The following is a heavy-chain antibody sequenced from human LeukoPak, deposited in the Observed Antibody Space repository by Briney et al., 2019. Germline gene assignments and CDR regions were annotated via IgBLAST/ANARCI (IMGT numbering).Heavy chain of an antibody. CDR3: AKATSNYYGSGSASLVGQGTFDY. Sequence: PGGSLRLSCAASGFTFSSYWMSWVRQAPGKGLEWVSAISGSSGSTYYADSVKGRFTISRDNSKNTLYLQMNSLRAEDTAVYYCAKATSNYYGSGSASLVGQGTFDYWGQGTLVTVSS. J-gene: IGHJ4*02. D-gene: IGHD3-10*01. CDR2: ISGSSGST. V-gene: IGHV3-23*01. CDR1: GFTFSSYW.